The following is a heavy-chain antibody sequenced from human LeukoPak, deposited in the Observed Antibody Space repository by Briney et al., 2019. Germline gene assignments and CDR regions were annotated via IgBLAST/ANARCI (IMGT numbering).Heavy chain of an antibody. Sequence: PGGSLRLSCAASGFTFDDYGMSWVRQAPGKGLEWVSGINWNGGSTGYADSVKGRFTISRDNAKNSLYLQMNSLRAEDTALYYCARYAVPAASYYYMDVWGKGTTVTVSS. CDR1: GFTFDDYG. CDR3: ARYAVPAASYYYMDV. CDR2: INWNGGST. J-gene: IGHJ6*03. D-gene: IGHD2-2*01. V-gene: IGHV3-20*04.